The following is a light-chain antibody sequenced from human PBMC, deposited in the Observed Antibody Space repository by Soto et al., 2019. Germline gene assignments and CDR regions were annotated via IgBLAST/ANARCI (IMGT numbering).Light chain of an antibody. CDR3: AAWDDSLSGYV. CDR2: NNN. J-gene: IGLJ1*01. V-gene: IGLV1-44*01. CDR1: GSNIGSNT. Sequence: QSVLTQPPSASETPGQRGSISCSGSGSNIGSNTVHWYQQLPGTAPKPLMYNNNQRPSGVPDRFSGSKSGTSASLAISGLQSEDEADYYCAAWDDSLSGYVFGTGTKVTVL.